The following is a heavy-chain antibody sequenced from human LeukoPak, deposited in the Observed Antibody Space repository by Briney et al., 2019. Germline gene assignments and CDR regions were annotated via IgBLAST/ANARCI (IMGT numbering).Heavy chain of an antibody. CDR1: GFTFRNYW. J-gene: IGHJ4*02. CDR2: IKFDGIEK. CDR3: AKDGQRITMIVVVTLFDY. V-gene: IGHV3-7*03. Sequence: GGSLRLSCAASGFTFRNYWLSWVRQAPGKGLEWVANIKFDGIEKYYVDSVKGRFTVSRDNAKSSLYLQMNSLRAEDTAVYYCAKDGQRITMIVVVTLFDYWGQGTLVTVSS. D-gene: IGHD3-22*01.